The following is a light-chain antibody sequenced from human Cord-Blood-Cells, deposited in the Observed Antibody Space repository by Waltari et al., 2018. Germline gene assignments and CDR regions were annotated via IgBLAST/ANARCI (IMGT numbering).Light chain of an antibody. V-gene: IGLV2-8*01. J-gene: IGLJ2*01. CDR2: EVS. Sequence: SALTQPPSASGSPGQSVTISCPGTSSDAGGYNYVSWYQQHPGKAPKLMIYEVSKRPSGVPDRFSGSKSGNTASLTVSGLQAEDEADYYCSSYAGSNNLVFGGGTKLTVL. CDR3: SSYAGSNNLV. CDR1: SSDAGGYNY.